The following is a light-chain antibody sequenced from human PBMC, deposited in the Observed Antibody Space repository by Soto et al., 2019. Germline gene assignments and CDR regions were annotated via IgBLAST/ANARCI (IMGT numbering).Light chain of an antibody. V-gene: IGLV2-8*01. CDR1: SSDVDVYNY. CDR3: SSYAGSDIWV. J-gene: IGLJ3*02. Sequence: QSALTQPPSASGSPGQSGTISCTGTSSDVDVYNYVSWFQQHPGKAPKLIIYEVSKRPSGVPDRFSGSKSGNTASLTVSGLQAEDEADYYCSSYAGSDIWVFGGGTKVTVL. CDR2: EVS.